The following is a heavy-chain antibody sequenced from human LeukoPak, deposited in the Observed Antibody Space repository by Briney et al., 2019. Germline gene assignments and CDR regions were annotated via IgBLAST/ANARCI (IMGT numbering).Heavy chain of an antibody. Sequence: GRSLRLSCAASGFTFSSYGMHWVRQAPGKGLEWVAVIWYDGSKKYYADSVKGRFTISRDNAKNTVYLQMNSLRVEDTAVYYCVRSGAGFDYWGQGTLVTVSS. CDR1: GFTFSSYG. V-gene: IGHV3-33*03. D-gene: IGHD1-26*01. CDR2: IWYDGSKK. J-gene: IGHJ4*02. CDR3: VRSGAGFDY.